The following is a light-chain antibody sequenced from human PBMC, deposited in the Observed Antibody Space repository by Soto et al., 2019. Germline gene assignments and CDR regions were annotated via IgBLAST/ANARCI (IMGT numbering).Light chain of an antibody. Sequence: QSALTQPASVSGSPGQSITISCTGTSNDIGGYNYVSWYQQHPGKAPKLMIYEVSNRPSGVSTRFSDSKSGNTASLTISGLQAEDVADYYCSSYTRRSLAVFGGGTKVTVL. V-gene: IGLV2-14*01. CDR3: SSYTRRSLAV. J-gene: IGLJ3*02. CDR1: SNDIGGYNY. CDR2: EVS.